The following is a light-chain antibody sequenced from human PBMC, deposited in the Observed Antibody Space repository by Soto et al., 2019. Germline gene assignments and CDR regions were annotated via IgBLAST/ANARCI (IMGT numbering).Light chain of an antibody. CDR2: GNR. CDR1: SSNLGAGYD. J-gene: IGLJ1*01. V-gene: IGLV1-40*01. CDR3: SSYTSSNTYV. Sequence: QSVLTQPPSVSGAPGQRVTISCTGNSSNLGAGYDVHWYQQLPGAAPKLVIFGNRNRPSGVPERFSGSKSGTSASLAITGLQAEDEADYFCSSYTSSNTYVFGTGTKLTVL.